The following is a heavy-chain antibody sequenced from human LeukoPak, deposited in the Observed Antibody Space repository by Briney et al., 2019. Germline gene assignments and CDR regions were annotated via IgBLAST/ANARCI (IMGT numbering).Heavy chain of an antibody. CDR3: ARGGSSGPRRYYYGMDV. Sequence: GGSLRLSCSASGFTFSSYSMNWVRQAPGKGLEWVSSISSSSSYIYYADSVKGRFTISRDNAKNSLYLQMNSLRAEDTAVYYCARGGSSGPRRYYYGMDVWGQGTTVTVSS. J-gene: IGHJ6*02. D-gene: IGHD6-19*01. CDR2: ISSSSSYI. V-gene: IGHV3-21*01. CDR1: GFTFSSYS.